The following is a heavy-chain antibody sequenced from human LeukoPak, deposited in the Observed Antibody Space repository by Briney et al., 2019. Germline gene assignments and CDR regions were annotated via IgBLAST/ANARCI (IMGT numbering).Heavy chain of an antibody. V-gene: IGHV1-46*01. CDR3: ARVKSSGYYIDAFDI. J-gene: IGHJ3*02. D-gene: IGHD3-22*01. CDR2: INPSGGST. CDR1: GYTFTSYY. Sequence: ASVKVSCKASGYTFTSYYMHWVRQAPGQGLEWMGIINPSGGSTSYAQKFQGRVTMTRDMSTSTVYMELSSLRSEDTAVYYCARVKSSGYYIDAFDIWGQGTMVTVSS.